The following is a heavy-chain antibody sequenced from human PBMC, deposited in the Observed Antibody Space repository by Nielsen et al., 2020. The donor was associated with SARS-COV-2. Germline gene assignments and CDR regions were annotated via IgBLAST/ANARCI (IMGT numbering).Heavy chain of an antibody. D-gene: IGHD3-16*02. Sequence: WLRQPPGKGLEWIGYIHYTGSTNYNPSLKSRVTISVDTSKNQFSLKLGSVTAADTAVYYCATGQVAYYDYVWGSYPTPYYFDYWGQGTLVTVSS. J-gene: IGHJ4*02. V-gene: IGHV4-59*01. CDR3: ATGQVAYYDYVWGSYPTPYYFDY. CDR2: IHYTGST.